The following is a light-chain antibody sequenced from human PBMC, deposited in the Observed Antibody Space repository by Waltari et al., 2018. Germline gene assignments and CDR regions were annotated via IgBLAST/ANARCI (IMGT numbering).Light chain of an antibody. CDR3: HQYVTAPWT. V-gene: IGKV4-1*01. CDR1: QTLLFDSDKKNY. CDR2: WAT. Sequence: IVVTQSPDSLTVSLGERATINCKSSQTLLFDSDKKNYMAWYQQKPGLPPRLLVYWATTRQPGVPDRFSGSGSGTDFSLTIDNLQPEDVAVYYCHQYVTAPWTFGQGTRLEI. J-gene: IGKJ1*01.